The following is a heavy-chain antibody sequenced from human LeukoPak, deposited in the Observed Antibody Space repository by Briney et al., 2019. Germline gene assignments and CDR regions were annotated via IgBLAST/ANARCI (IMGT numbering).Heavy chain of an antibody. V-gene: IGHV3-74*01. D-gene: IGHD4-17*01. Sequence: PGGSLRLSCAASRVTFSNYWMHWVRQAPGKGLVWVSRINSVGSSTSYADSVRGRFTISRDNARNTLYLQMNSLRAEDTAVYYCASHGDYDAFDIWGQGTMVTVS. J-gene: IGHJ3*02. CDR3: ASHGDYDAFDI. CDR1: RVTFSNYW. CDR2: INSVGSST.